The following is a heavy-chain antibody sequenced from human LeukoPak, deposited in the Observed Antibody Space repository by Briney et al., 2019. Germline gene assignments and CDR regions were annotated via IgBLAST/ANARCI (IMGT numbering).Heavy chain of an antibody. CDR2: ISAYNGNT. CDR3: ARDSALRHYDILTGIPPDY. D-gene: IGHD3-9*01. V-gene: IGHV1-18*01. J-gene: IGHJ4*02. CDR1: GYTFTSYG. Sequence: GASVKVSCKASGYTFTSYGISWVRQAPGQGLEWMGWISAYNGNTNYAQKLQGRVTMTTDTSTSTAYMELRSLRSDDTAVYYCARDSALRHYDILTGIPPDYWGQGTLVTVSS.